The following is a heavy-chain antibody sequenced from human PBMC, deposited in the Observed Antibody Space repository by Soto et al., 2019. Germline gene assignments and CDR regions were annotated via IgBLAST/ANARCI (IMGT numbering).Heavy chain of an antibody. J-gene: IGHJ6*02. V-gene: IGHV3-48*03. Sequence: PGGSLRLSCAASGFTFSSYEMDWVRQAPGKGLEWVSYISSSGSTIYYADSVKGRFTISRDNAKNSLYLQMSSLRAEDTAVYYCSPDGNYGDYYYYGMDVWGQGTTVTVSS. CDR3: SPDGNYGDYYYYGMDV. CDR1: GFTFSSYE. CDR2: ISSSGSTI. D-gene: IGHD4-17*01.